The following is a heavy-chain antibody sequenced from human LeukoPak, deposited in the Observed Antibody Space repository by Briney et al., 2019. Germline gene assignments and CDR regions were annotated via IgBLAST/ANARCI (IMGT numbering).Heavy chain of an antibody. CDR3: AREVRNSWNEVGMDV. V-gene: IGHV1-2*02. CDR2: INPNSGGT. D-gene: IGHD1-1*01. Sequence: ASVTVSCKASGYTFTGYYMHWLRQAPGPGLEWMGWINPNSGGTNYAQKFQGRVTMTRDTSISTAYMELSRLRSDDTAVYYCAREVRNSWNEVGMDVWGQGTTVTVSS. J-gene: IGHJ6*02. CDR1: GYTFTGYY.